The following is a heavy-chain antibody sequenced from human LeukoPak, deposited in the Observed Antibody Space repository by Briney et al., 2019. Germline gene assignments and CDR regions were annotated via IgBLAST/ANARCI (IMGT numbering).Heavy chain of an antibody. CDR1: GFTLSSYD. CDR3: ARERVHGDSFGWYFDL. D-gene: IGHD4-17*01. CDR2: IGTGGDT. V-gene: IGHV3-13*01. Sequence: PGGSLRLSCAAPGFTLSSYDMHWVRQATGKGLEWVSAIGTGGDTSYTGSVRGRFTISRENAKNSLNLQMNSLTAGDTAVYYCARERVHGDSFGWYFDLWGRGTLVTVS. J-gene: IGHJ2*01.